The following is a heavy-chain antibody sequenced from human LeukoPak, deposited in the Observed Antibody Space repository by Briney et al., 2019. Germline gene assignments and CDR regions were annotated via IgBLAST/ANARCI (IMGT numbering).Heavy chain of an antibody. CDR2: ISGSGGST. CDR1: GFTFSSYA. CDR3: AKGYCSSTSCYALYYFDY. D-gene: IGHD2-2*01. Sequence: GGSLRLSCAASGFTFSSYAMSWVRQVPGKGLEWVSAISGSGGSTYYADSVKGRFTISRDNSKNTLYLQMNSLRAEDTAVYYCAKGYCSSTSCYALYYFDYWGQGTLVTVSS. J-gene: IGHJ4*02. V-gene: IGHV3-23*01.